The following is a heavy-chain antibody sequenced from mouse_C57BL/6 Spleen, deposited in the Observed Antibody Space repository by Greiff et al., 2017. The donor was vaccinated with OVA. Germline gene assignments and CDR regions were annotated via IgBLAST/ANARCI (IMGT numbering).Heavy chain of an antibody. CDR2: IYPRDGST. J-gene: IGHJ3*01. Sequence: QVQLQQSDAELVKPGASVKISCKVSGYTFTDHTIHWMKQRPEQGLEWIGYIYPRDGSTKYNEKFKGKATLTADKSSSTAYMQLNSLTSEDSAVYFCAREGEIYYYGSSPAWFAYWGQGTLVTVSA. CDR3: AREGEIYYYGSSPAWFAY. CDR1: GYTFTDHT. V-gene: IGHV1-78*01. D-gene: IGHD1-1*01.